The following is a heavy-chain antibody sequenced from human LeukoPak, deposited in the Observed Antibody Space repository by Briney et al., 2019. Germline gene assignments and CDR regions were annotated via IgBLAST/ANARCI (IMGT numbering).Heavy chain of an antibody. J-gene: IGHJ4*02. CDR1: GFTLRNSG. CDR2: IRYDGSII. Sequence: GESLRLSCAASGFTLRNSGMHWVRQALAKGLEWVAFIRYDGSIIYYADSVKGRFTISRDNSKNTLYLQMNSLRAEDTAVYYCAKDVNTGGDYFDHWGQGTLVTVSS. V-gene: IGHV3-30*02. CDR3: AKDVNTGGDYFDH. D-gene: IGHD1-14*01.